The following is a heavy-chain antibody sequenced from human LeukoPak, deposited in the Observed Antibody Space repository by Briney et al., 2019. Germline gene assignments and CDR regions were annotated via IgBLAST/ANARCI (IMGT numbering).Heavy chain of an antibody. Sequence: SETLSLTCTVSGGSISSSGHSWGWIRQPPGKGLEWTGTIYTGRTDYNPSLKSRVTISVDTSKNQFSLRLSSVTAADTAVYYCAQSLGSSDWMGNWFDRWGQGMLVTVSS. CDR3: AQSLGSSDWMGNWFDR. J-gene: IGHJ5*02. D-gene: IGHD6-13*01. CDR2: IYTGRT. V-gene: IGHV4-39*01. CDR1: GGSISSSGHS.